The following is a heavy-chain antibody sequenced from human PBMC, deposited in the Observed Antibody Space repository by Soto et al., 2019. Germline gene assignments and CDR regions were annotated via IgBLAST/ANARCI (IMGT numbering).Heavy chain of an antibody. CDR2: IYHSGST. CDR1: GGSISSGGYS. J-gene: IGHJ5*02. V-gene: IGHV4-30-2*01. Sequence: QLQLQESGSGLVKPSQTLSLTCAVSGGSISSGGYSWSWIRQPPGKGLEWIGYIYHSGSTYYNPYLKNLVTISVDRSKNQFTLQLSSVTAADTAVYYCARATSITIFGVFQSRRYNWFDPWGQVTLVTVSS. CDR3: ARATSITIFGVFQSRRYNWFDP. D-gene: IGHD3-3*01.